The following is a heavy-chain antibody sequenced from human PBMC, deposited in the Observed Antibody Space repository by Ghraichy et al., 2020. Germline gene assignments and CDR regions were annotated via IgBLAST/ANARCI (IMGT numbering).Heavy chain of an antibody. V-gene: IGHV3-30*04. J-gene: IGHJ3*01. CDR3: ARDLGWEDRERNAFDH. Sequence: GGSLRLSCAASGFTFSSYAMHWVRQAPGKGLEWVAVLSYDGRNKYYADSVKGRFTISRDNSKNTLYLQMNSLRAEDAAVYYCARDLGWEDRERNAFDHWGQGTMVTVSS. CDR2: LSYDGRNK. CDR1: GFTFSSYA. D-gene: IGHD1-26*01.